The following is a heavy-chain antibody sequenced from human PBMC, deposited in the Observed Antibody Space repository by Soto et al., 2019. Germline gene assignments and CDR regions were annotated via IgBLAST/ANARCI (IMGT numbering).Heavy chain of an antibody. Sequence: VQLLESGGGLVQPGGPLRLSCAASGFTFSSYAMNWVRQTPGEGLEWVSGISDSGGSPYYADSVKGRFTISRDNSKNTLYLQMDSLRAEDTGVYYCARYALGLSPWWYNWFDRWGQGTLVSVSS. CDR3: ARYALGLSPWWYNWFDR. J-gene: IGHJ5*02. V-gene: IGHV3-23*01. CDR1: GFTFSSYA. CDR2: ISDSGGSP. D-gene: IGHD2-8*02.